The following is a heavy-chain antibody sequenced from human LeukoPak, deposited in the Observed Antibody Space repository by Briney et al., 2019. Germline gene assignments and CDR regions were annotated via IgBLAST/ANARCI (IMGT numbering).Heavy chain of an antibody. Sequence: PGGSLRLSCAASGFTFSSYGMHWVRQAPGKGLEWVAFIRYDGSNKYYADSVKGRFTISRDNSKNTLYLQMNSLRAEDTAVYYCAKGLKLYSSSWTSDYWGQGTLVTVSS. CDR1: GFTFSSYG. J-gene: IGHJ4*02. V-gene: IGHV3-30*02. CDR2: IRYDGSNK. CDR3: AKGLKLYSSSWTSDY. D-gene: IGHD6-13*01.